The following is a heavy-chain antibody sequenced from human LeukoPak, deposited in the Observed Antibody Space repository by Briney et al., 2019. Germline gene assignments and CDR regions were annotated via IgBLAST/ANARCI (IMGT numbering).Heavy chain of an antibody. CDR3: GKTTVGYSSGRYPGWPVDY. CDR2: IFGSGGSA. Sequence: GGSLRLSCAASGFTFGTHAMTWVRQAPGKGLEWVSGIFGSGGSAHYADSVKGRFTISRDNSKNTVYLQMDSLRVEDTAVYYCGKTTVGYSSGRYPGWPVDYWGQGTMVTVSS. V-gene: IGHV3-23*01. D-gene: IGHD6-19*01. CDR1: GFTFGTHA. J-gene: IGHJ4*02.